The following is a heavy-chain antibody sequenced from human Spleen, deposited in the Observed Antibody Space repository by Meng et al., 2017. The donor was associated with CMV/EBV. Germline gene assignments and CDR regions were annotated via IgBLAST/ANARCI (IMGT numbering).Heavy chain of an antibody. CDR2: ISSSSNYI. J-gene: IGHJ5*02. V-gene: IGHV3-21*01. CDR1: TFSSYH. Sequence: TFSSYHMNWVRQAPGKGLEWVSSISSSSNYIYYADSVKGRFTISRDNAKNSVYLQMTGLRAEDTAVYYCARDPLIVIVPSTTNWFDPWGQGTLVTVSS. D-gene: IGHD2/OR15-2a*01. CDR3: ARDPLIVIVPSTTNWFDP.